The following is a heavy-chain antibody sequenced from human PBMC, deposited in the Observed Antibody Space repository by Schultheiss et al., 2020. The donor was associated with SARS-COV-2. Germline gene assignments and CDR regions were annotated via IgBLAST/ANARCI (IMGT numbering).Heavy chain of an antibody. CDR1: GFTFSSYG. V-gene: IGHV3-23*01. J-gene: IGHJ4*02. Sequence: GGSLRLSCAASGFTFSSYGMHWVRQAPGKGLEWVSAISGSGGSTYYADSVKGRFTISRDNSKNTLYLQMNSLRAEDTAVYYCATSNRVGATARPFDYWGQGTLVTVSS. D-gene: IGHD1-26*01. CDR3: ATSNRVGATARPFDY. CDR2: ISGSGGST.